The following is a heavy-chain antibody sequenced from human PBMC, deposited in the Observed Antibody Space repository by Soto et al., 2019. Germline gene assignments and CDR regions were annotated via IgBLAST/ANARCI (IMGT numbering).Heavy chain of an antibody. Sequence: GGSLRLSCAASGFTFSSYAMHWVRQAPGKGLEWVAVISYDGSNKYYADSVKGRFTISRDNSKNTLYLQMNSLRAEDTAVYYCAREGRDYYDSSGYWDDAFDIWGPGTMLTVSS. V-gene: IGHV3-30-3*01. CDR3: AREGRDYYDSSGYWDDAFDI. CDR1: GFTFSSYA. J-gene: IGHJ3*02. D-gene: IGHD3-22*01. CDR2: ISYDGSNK.